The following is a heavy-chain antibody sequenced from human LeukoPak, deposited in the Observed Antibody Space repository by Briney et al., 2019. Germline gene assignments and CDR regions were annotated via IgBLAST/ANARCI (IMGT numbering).Heavy chain of an antibody. CDR1: GGTFSSYA. J-gene: IGHJ4*02. Sequence: GASVKVSCKASGGTFSSYAISWVRQAPGQGLEWMGGIIPIFGTANYAQKFQGRVTITADESTSTAYMELSSLRSEDTAVYYCESRFDSSGYYLDYWGQGTLVTVSS. CDR3: ESRFDSSGYYLDY. D-gene: IGHD3-22*01. V-gene: IGHV1-69*13. CDR2: IIPIFGTA.